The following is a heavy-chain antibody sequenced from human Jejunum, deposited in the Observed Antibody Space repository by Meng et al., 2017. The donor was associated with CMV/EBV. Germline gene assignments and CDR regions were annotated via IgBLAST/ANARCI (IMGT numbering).Heavy chain of an antibody. CDR1: TFSTYA. J-gene: IGHJ3*01. CDR3: ANSVRSMDQLLIPPAFDA. D-gene: IGHD2-2*01. Sequence: TFSTYAMSWVRQAPGKGLEWDAVIYSGVGSLYYEDSVKGRFTISTADSRNTLYLQMNSLRADDTAVYYCANSVRSMDQLLIPPAFDAWGQGTMVTVSS. CDR2: IYSGVGSL. V-gene: IGHV3-23*03.